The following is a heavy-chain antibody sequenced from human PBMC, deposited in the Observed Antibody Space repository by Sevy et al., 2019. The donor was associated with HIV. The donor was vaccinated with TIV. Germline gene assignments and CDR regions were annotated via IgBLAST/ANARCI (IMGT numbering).Heavy chain of an antibody. V-gene: IGHV3-7*01. CDR1: GFTFSNSW. J-gene: IGHJ2*01. CDR3: AKHYIHDIADGWYFDL. D-gene: IGHD6-13*01. CDR2: INPGGTEE. Sequence: GGSLRLSCVASGFTFSNSWMNWVRQAPGKGLEWVANINPGGTEEFYVDSVKGRFIISRDNAKNSLFLQMNSLRAEDTAVYYCAKHYIHDIADGWYFDLWGRGTLVTVSS.